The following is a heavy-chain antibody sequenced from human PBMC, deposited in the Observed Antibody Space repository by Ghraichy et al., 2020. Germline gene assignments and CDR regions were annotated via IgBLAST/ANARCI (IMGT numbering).Heavy chain of an antibody. CDR1: GFTFSKFG. J-gene: IGHJ4*02. Sequence: GGSLRLSCAASGFTFSKFGIHWVRQAPGKGLEWVGLISTDGSKKWYADSVKGRLSISRDNSRSTLYLQINSLTADDTAVHYCARDGSGWCPDYWGQGTLVTVSS. V-gene: IGHV3-33*05. CDR2: ISTDGSKK. CDR3: ARDGSGWCPDY. D-gene: IGHD6-19*01.